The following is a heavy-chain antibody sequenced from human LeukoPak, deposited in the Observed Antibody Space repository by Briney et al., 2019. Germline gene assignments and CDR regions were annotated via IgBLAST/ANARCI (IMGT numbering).Heavy chain of an antibody. Sequence: SETLSLTCTVSGYSISSGYYWGWIRQPPGKGLEWIGSIFHTGTTCYNPSLKSRVTISVDTSKNLFSLKLSSVTAADTAVYYCARGLSGSYPGYFDYWGQGTLVTVSS. J-gene: IGHJ4*02. CDR1: GYSISSGYY. CDR2: IFHTGTT. D-gene: IGHD1-26*01. V-gene: IGHV4-38-2*02. CDR3: ARGLSGSYPGYFDY.